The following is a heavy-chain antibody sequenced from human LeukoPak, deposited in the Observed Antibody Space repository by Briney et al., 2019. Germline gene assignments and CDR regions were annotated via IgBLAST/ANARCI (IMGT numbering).Heavy chain of an antibody. J-gene: IGHJ6*02. D-gene: IGHD3-3*01. CDR1: GYTFTSFD. Sequence: ASVKVSCKASGYTFTSFDINWVRQAPGQGLEWMGWINPHSGGTNYAQKFQGRVTMTGDTSISTAYMELSSLRSDDTAVYYCAAGPIKDFWSGYSYYYGMDVWGQGTTVTVSS. CDR3: AAGPIKDFWSGYSYYYGMDV. V-gene: IGHV1-2*02. CDR2: INPHSGGT.